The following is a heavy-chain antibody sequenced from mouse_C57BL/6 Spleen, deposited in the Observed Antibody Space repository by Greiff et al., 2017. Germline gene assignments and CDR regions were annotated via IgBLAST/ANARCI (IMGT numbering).Heavy chain of an antibody. CDR3: ARRSSGPDY. D-gene: IGHD3-2*02. CDR1: GYTFTGYW. J-gene: IGHJ2*01. V-gene: IGHV1-9*01. Sequence: VNLVESGAELMKPGASVKLSCKATGYTFTGYWIEWVKQRPGHGLEWIGEMLSGSGSTNYNEKFKGKATFTADTSSNTAYMQLISLTTEDSAIYYCARRSSGPDYGGKGTTLTVSS. CDR2: MLSGSGST.